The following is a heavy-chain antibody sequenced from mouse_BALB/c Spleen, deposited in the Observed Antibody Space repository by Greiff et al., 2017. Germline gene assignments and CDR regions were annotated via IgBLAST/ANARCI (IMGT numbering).Heavy chain of an antibody. CDR3: ARQYGSTEAWFAY. V-gene: IGHV5-6*02. Sequence: EVKLEESGGDLVKPGGSLKLSCAASGFTFSSYGMSWVRQTPDKRLEWVATISSGGSYTYYPDSVKGRFTISRDNAKNTLYLQMSSLKSEDTAMYYCARQYGSTEAWFAYWGQGTLVTVSA. J-gene: IGHJ3*01. CDR1: GFTFSSYG. CDR2: ISSGGSYT. D-gene: IGHD2-2*01.